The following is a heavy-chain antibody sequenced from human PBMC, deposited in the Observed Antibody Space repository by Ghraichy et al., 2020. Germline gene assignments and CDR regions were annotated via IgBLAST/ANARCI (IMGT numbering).Heavy chain of an antibody. CDR3: ARDMRLGDNDYDNGMDV. D-gene: IGHD3-16*01. V-gene: IGHV4-59*11. Sequence: SQTLSLTCTVSGDSITSHFWSWIRQPPGKALEWIGYFYHTGSRNYNHSLKGRVTMSVDTSKNQFSQKLRPVTAADTAVYYCARDMRLGDNDYDNGMDVWGQGTTVSVS. J-gene: IGHJ6*02. CDR2: FYHTGSR. CDR1: GDSITSHF.